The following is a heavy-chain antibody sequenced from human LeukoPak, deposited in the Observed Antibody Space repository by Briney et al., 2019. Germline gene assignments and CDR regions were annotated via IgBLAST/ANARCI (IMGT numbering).Heavy chain of an antibody. CDR1: GFTFDDYA. CDR3: AKDIGYSSSSACFDY. CDR2: ISWNSGSI. D-gene: IGHD6-6*01. V-gene: IGHV3-9*01. J-gene: IGHJ4*02. Sequence: GRSLRLSCAASGFTFDDYAMHWVRQAPGKGLEWVSGISWNSGSIGYADSVKGRFTISRDNAKNSLYLQMNSLRAEDTALYYCAKDIGYSSSSACFDYWGQGTLVTVSS.